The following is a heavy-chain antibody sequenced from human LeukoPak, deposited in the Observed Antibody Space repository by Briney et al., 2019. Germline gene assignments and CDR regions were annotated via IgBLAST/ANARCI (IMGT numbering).Heavy chain of an antibody. D-gene: IGHD3-10*02. CDR2: IYYTGST. CDR1: GDSISSYY. CDR3: ARLQRITMSGPDYWYFDL. Sequence: PSETLPLTCTVSGDSISSYYWSWIRQPPEKGLEWIGYIYYTGSTNYNPSLKSRVTISLDTSKTQFSLKMNSVTAADTAIYYCARLQRITMSGPDYWYFDLWGRGTLVTVSS. V-gene: IGHV4-59*01. J-gene: IGHJ2*01.